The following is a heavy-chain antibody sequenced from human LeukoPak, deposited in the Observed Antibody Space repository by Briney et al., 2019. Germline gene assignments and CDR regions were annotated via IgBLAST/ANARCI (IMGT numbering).Heavy chain of an antibody. CDR1: GVTFTTSG. V-gene: IGHV3-23*01. Sequence: GGSLRLSCAVSGVTFTTSGMSWVRQAPGKGLEWVSAISGSGYTYYADSVKGRFTISRDNSKNTLYLQMNGPRGEDTAVYYCAKLAYDSSGSTYWGQGTLVTVSS. D-gene: IGHD3-22*01. CDR3: AKLAYDSSGSTY. J-gene: IGHJ4*02. CDR2: ISGSGYT.